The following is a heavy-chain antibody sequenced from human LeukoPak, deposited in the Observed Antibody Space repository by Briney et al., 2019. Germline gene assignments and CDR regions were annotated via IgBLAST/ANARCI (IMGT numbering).Heavy chain of an antibody. CDR3: ARDHNGPYTFDY. D-gene: IGHD2-2*02. CDR1: GFTFSNYE. CDR2: ISSSGSTI. V-gene: IGHV3-48*03. Sequence: GGSLRLSCAASGFTFSNYEVNWVRQAPGKGLEWVSYISSSGSTIYYADSVKGRFTISRDNANNSLYLQMNSLRAEDTAVYYCARDHNGPYTFDYWGQGTLVTVSS. J-gene: IGHJ4*02.